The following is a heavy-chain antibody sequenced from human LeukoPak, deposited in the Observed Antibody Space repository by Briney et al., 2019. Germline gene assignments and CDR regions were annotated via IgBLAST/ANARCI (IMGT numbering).Heavy chain of an antibody. CDR3: ARNGGHNQEH. D-gene: IGHD1-1*01. CDR1: GASISRGSW. CDR2: FSHSGIT. J-gene: IGHJ4*02. Sequence: SETLSLTCDVSGASISRGSWWSWVRQPPGKGLEWIGEFSHSGITNFNLSLKSRVTISVDKSRNQFSLNLISVTAADTAVYFCARNGGHNQEHWGQGALVTVSS. V-gene: IGHV4-4*02.